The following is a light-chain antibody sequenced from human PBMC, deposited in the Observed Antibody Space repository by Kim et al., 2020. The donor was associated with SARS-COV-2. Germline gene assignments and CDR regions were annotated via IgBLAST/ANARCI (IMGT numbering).Light chain of an antibody. CDR3: QAWDSSTAAV. CDR2: QDS. J-gene: IGLJ3*02. V-gene: IGLV3-1*01. Sequence: SYELTQPPSVSVSPGKTASITCSGDKLGDKYACWYQQKPGQSPVLVIYQDSKRPSGIPERFSGSNSGNTATLTISGTQAMDEADYYCQAWDSSTAAVFGG. CDR1: KLGDKY.